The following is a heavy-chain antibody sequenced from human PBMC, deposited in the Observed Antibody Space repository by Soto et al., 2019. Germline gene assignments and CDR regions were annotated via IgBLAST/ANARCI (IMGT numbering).Heavy chain of an antibody. V-gene: IGHV3-66*01. D-gene: IGHD3-16*01. CDR2: IYSGGST. Sequence: EVQLVESGGGLVQPGGSLRLSCAASGFTVSSNYMSWVRQAPGKGLEWVSVIYSGGSTYYADSVKGRFTISRDNSKNTLYLQMNSVRAEDTAVYYCARDGGELCFGMDVWGQGTTVTVSS. CDR1: GFTVSSNY. CDR3: ARDGGELCFGMDV. J-gene: IGHJ6*02.